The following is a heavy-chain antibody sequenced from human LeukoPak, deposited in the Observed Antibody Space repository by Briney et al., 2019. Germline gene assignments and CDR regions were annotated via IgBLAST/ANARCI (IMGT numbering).Heavy chain of an antibody. CDR3: ATSGSYDYFDY. D-gene: IGHD1-26*01. V-gene: IGHV4-39*01. CDR1: GGSISSSSYY. CDR2: IYYSGST. J-gene: IGHJ4*02. Sequence: PSETLSLTCTVSGGSISSSSYYWGWIRQPRGKGLEWIGSIYYSGSTYYNPSLKSRVTVSVDTSKNQFSLKLSSVTAADTAVYYCATSGSYDYFDYWGQGTLVTVSS.